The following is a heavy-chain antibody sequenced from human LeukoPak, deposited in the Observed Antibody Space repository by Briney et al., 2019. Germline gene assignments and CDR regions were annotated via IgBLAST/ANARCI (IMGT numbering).Heavy chain of an antibody. D-gene: IGHD3-10*01. J-gene: IGHJ4*02. CDR2: IYYSGST. CDR1: GGSISGYY. Sequence: PSETLSLTCTVSGGSISGYYWSWLRQPPGKGLEWMGHIYYSGSTNYNPSLRSRLTLSFDTSTSQFSLRLSSVTAADTAVYYCARHKPTGSYPLELWGQGTLVTVSS. CDR3: ARHKPTGSYPLEL. V-gene: IGHV4-59*08.